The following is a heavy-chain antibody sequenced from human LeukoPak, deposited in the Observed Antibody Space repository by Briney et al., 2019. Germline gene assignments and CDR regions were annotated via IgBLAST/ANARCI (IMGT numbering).Heavy chain of an antibody. Sequence: PGGSLRLSCEVSGFTFDDYGMSWVRQAPGKGLEWVSAISGSGGSTYYADSVKGRSTISRDNSKNTLYLQMNSLRAEDTAVYYCAKPSVAGGYYYYGMDVWGQGTTVTVSS. D-gene: IGHD6-19*01. CDR1: GFTFDDYG. V-gene: IGHV3-23*01. J-gene: IGHJ6*02. CDR3: AKPSVAGGYYYYGMDV. CDR2: ISGSGGST.